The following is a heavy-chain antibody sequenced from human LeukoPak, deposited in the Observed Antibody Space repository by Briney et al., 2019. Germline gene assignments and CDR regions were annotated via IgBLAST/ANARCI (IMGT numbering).Heavy chain of an antibody. CDR1: GGSISSSSYY. V-gene: IGHV4-39*01. Sequence: PSETLSLTCTVSGGSISSSSYYWGWIRQPPGKGLEWIGSIYYSGSTYYNPSLKSRVTISVDTSKNQFSLKLSSVTAADTAVYYCARLTRGNYYGSGSYYIPGDVPIDYWGQGTLVTVSS. CDR3: ARLTRGNYYGSGSYYIPGDVPIDY. CDR2: IYYSGST. J-gene: IGHJ4*02. D-gene: IGHD3-10*01.